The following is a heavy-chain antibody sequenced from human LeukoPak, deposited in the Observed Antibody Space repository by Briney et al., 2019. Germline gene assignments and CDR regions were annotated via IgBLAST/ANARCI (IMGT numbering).Heavy chain of an antibody. Sequence: SETLSLTCTVSGVSISSYYWSGIRQPPGKGLDWIGYIYYSGSTNYNPSLKSRVTISVDTSKNQFSLKLNSVTAADTAVYYCARIGHEDYYFDYWGQGTLVTVSS. CDR3: ARIGHEDYYFDY. J-gene: IGHJ4*02. CDR1: GVSISSYY. V-gene: IGHV4-59*01. CDR2: IYYSGST.